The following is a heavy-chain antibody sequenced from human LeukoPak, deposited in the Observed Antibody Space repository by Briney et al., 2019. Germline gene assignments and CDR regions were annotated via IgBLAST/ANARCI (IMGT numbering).Heavy chain of an antibody. CDR3: ATVTGWYPLDY. D-gene: IGHD6-19*01. CDR1: GFTFSNYA. V-gene: IGHV3-23*01. Sequence: PGGSLRLSCAASGFTFSNYAMSWVRQAPGKGLEWVSGISGVALSTYYADSVKGRFTISRDNSKNTMYLQMNSLRAEDTAVYYCATVTGWYPLDYWGQGNLVTVSS. CDR2: ISGVALST. J-gene: IGHJ4*02.